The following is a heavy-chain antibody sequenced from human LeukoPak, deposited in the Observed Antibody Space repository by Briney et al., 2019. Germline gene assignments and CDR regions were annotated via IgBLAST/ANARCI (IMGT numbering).Heavy chain of an antibody. CDR1: GYPFSSYW. D-gene: IGHD6-13*01. V-gene: IGHV3-74*01. CDR3: AKDIAAAGTGSAFDI. Sequence: PGGSLRLSCAGSGYPFSSYWMHWVRQVPGKGLVWVSRINEGGSSTSYAESVRGRFTISRDNAKNTLYLQMNSLRAEDTALYYCAKDIAAAGTGSAFDIWGQGTMVTVSS. CDR2: INEGGSST. J-gene: IGHJ3*02.